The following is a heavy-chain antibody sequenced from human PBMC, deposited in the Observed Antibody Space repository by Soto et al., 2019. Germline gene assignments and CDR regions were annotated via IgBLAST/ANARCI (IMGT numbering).Heavy chain of an antibody. CDR2: ITTRDDI. Sequence: EVQLLESGGGLVQSGGSLRLSCAASGFTLSSYALAWVRQAPGKGLEWVSLITTRDDIYYADSVKGRFTISRDNFNNMVYLQMNSLRAEDTALYYCARDDGRHEFWGRGTLVTVSS. J-gene: IGHJ4*02. CDR1: GFTLSSYA. D-gene: IGHD1-26*01. V-gene: IGHV3-23*01. CDR3: ARDDGRHEF.